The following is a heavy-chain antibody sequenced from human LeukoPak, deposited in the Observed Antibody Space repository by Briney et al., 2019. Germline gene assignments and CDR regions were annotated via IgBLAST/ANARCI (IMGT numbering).Heavy chain of an antibody. CDR3: ARDLYYYGSELPYYFDY. Sequence: PGGSLRLSCAASGFTFSSYAMHWVRQAPVKGLEWVAVISYDGSNKYYADSVKGRFTISRDNSKNTLYLQMNSLRAEDTAVYYCARDLYYYGSELPYYFDYRGQGTLVTVSS. J-gene: IGHJ4*02. V-gene: IGHV3-30*04. CDR2: ISYDGSNK. D-gene: IGHD3-10*01. CDR1: GFTFSSYA.